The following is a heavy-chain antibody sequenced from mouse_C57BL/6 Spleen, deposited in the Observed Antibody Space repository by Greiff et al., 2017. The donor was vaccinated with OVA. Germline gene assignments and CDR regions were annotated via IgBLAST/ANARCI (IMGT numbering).Heavy chain of an antibody. D-gene: IGHD2-4*01. Sequence: QVQLQQPGAELVKPGASVKLSCKASGYTFTSYWMQWVKQRPGQGLEWIGEIDPSDSYTNYNQKFKGKATLTVDTSSSTAYMQLSSLTSEDSAVYYCARVITTLYYYAMDYGGQGTSVTVSS. J-gene: IGHJ4*01. V-gene: IGHV1-50*01. CDR3: ARVITTLYYYAMDY. CDR1: GYTFTSYW. CDR2: IDPSDSYT.